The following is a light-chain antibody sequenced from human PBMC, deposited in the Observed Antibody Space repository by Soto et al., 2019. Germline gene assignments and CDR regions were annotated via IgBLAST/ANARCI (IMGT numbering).Light chain of an antibody. J-gene: IGLJ3*02. Sequence: QSVLTQPPSASGTHGRRVTISCSGSSSKIGTNTVNWYQQLPGTAPKLLIYDNNHRPSGVPDRFSGSKSGTSASLAISGLQSEPEADYYCAAWDDSLNGCVFGGGTNLTVL. CDR3: AAWDDSLNGCV. V-gene: IGLV1-44*01. CDR1: SSKIGTNT. CDR2: DNN.